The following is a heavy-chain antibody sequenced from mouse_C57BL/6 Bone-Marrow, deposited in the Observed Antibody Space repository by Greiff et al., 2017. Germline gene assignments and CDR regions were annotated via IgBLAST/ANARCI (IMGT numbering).Heavy chain of an antibody. Sequence: VQLQQSGPELVKPGASVKISCKASGYSFTDYNMNWVKQSNGKSLEWIGVINPNYGTTSYNQKFKGKATLTVDQSSSTAYMQLNSLTSEDSAVYYCARSVGFITTLYYYAMDYWGKGTSVTVSS. CDR3: ARSVGFITTLYYYAMDY. J-gene: IGHJ4*01. CDR2: INPNYGTT. D-gene: IGHD1-1*01. V-gene: IGHV1-39*01. CDR1: GYSFTDYN.